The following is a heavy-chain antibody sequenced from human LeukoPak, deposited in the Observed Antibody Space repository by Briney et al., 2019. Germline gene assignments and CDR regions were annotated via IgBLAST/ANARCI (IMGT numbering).Heavy chain of an antibody. Sequence: PGGSLRLSCASSGLDVSSTYMSWIRQAPGKGLEWVSTAFVGGDTYYAASVKGRFTLSKDSSRNTMFLQMHGLRPEDTAVYYCARDQLDHWGQGTLFAVSP. J-gene: IGHJ4*02. CDR1: GLDVSSTY. CDR2: AFVGGDT. CDR3: ARDQLDH. D-gene: IGHD5-24*01. V-gene: IGHV3-53*01.